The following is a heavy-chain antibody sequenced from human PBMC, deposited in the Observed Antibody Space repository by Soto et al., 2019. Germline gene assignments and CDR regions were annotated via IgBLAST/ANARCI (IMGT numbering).Heavy chain of an antibody. CDR2: ISYDGSNK. D-gene: IGHD3-22*01. CDR1: GFTFSSYG. J-gene: IGHJ3*02. Sequence: QVQLVESGGGVVQPGRSLRLSCAASGFTFSSYGMHWVRQAPGKGLEWVAVISYDGSNKYYADSVKGRFTISRDNSKNTLYLQMNSLKAEDTAVYYCAKGVHYYDSSAPNAFDTWGQGTMVTVSS. V-gene: IGHV3-30*18. CDR3: AKGVHYYDSSAPNAFDT.